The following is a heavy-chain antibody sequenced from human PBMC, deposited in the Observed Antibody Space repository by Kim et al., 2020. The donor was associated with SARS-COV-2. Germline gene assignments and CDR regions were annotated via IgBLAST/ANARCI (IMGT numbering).Heavy chain of an antibody. CDR3: AREHYGSGRPGGVDP. CDR1: GGSISSGGYY. CDR2: IYYSGST. D-gene: IGHD3-10*01. Sequence: SETLSLTCTVSGGSISSGGYYWSWIRQHPGKGLEWIGYIYYSGSTYYNPSLKSRVTISVDTSKNQFSLKLSSVTAADTAVYYCAREHYGSGRPGGVDPCGQGTLVTVSS. V-gene: IGHV4-31*03. J-gene: IGHJ5*02.